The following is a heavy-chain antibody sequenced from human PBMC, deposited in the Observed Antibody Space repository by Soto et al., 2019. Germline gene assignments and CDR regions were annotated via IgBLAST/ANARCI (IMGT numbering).Heavy chain of an antibody. D-gene: IGHD3-10*01. Sequence: GGSLRLSCAASGFTFSSSAMSWVRQAPGKRLEWVSAISGSGGSPYYADSVKGRFTISRDNYKKTLYLQMNSLRAEDTAVYYCALDYYGSGSYPNDAFDIWGQGIIVTVSS. CDR1: GFTFSSSA. CDR2: ISGSGGSP. CDR3: ALDYYGSGSYPNDAFDI. V-gene: IGHV3-23*01. J-gene: IGHJ3*02.